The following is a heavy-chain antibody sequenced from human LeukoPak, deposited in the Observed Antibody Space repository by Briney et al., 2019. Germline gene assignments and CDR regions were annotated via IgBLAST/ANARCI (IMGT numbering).Heavy chain of an antibody. CDR3: ARVSFSGSDAFDI. D-gene: IGHD6-19*01. CDR2: INPNSGGT. V-gene: IGHV1-2*02. J-gene: IGHJ3*02. CDR1: GYTFTGYY. Sequence: EASVKVSCKASGYTFTGYYMHWVRQAPGQGLEWMGWINPNSGGTNYAQRFQGRVTMTRDTSISTAYMELSRLRSDDTAVYYCARVSFSGSDAFDIWGQGTMVTVSS.